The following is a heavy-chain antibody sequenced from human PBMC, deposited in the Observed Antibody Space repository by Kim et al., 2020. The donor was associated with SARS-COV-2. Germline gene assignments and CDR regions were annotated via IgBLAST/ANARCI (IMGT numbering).Heavy chain of an antibody. CDR3: AKDGASMVRGVIGLYDY. V-gene: IGHV3-23*01. Sequence: GGSLRLSCAASGFTFSSYAMSWVRQAPGKGLEWVSAISGSGGSTYYADSVKGRFTITRENSKNTLYLQMNSLRAEDTAVYYCAKDGASMVRGVIGLYDYWGQGTLVTVSS. CDR1: GFTFSSYA. J-gene: IGHJ4*02. CDR2: ISGSGGST. D-gene: IGHD3-10*01.